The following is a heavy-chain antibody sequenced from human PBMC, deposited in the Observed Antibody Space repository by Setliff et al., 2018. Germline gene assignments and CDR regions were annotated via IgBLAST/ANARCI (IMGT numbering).Heavy chain of an antibody. J-gene: IGHJ4*02. D-gene: IGHD4-17*01. Sequence: SETLSLTCTVSGASISSGHYWGWIRQPPGKGLEWIESISHSGSTYYNPSLRSRVTISLDTSKNQFSPKLTSVTAADTAVYYCAGGRRYDYGWDFDYWGQGTLVTVSS. CDR1: GASISSGHY. V-gene: IGHV4-38-2*02. CDR2: ISHSGST. CDR3: AGGRRYDYGWDFDY.